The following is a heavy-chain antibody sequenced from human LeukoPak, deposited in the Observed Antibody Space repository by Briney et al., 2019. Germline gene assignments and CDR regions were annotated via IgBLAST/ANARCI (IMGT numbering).Heavy chain of an antibody. D-gene: IGHD4/OR15-4a*01. J-gene: IGHJ5*01. CDR2: VYYGRTT. Sequence: SETLSLTCTVSAASISSSSHHWGWIRQSPGKGLEWIGSVYYGRTTYYSPSLDSRVTISLDTSANQFSLQLNSVTAADTAVYYCVRHDGRGGATMGAFDSWGQGSLVTVSS. CDR3: VRHDGRGGATMGAFDS. V-gene: IGHV4-39*01. CDR1: AASISSSSHH.